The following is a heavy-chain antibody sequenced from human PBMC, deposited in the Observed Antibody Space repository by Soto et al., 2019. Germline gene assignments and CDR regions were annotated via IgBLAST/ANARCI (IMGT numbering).Heavy chain of an antibody. Sequence: GSLRLSCAASGFTFSSYAMSWVHQAPGKGLEWVSAISGSGGSTYYADSVKGRFTISRDNSKNTLYLQMNSLRAEDTAVYYCAKDQLAYCGGDCSDFDYWSQGTLVTVSS. D-gene: IGHD2-21*02. J-gene: IGHJ4*02. V-gene: IGHV3-23*01. CDR1: GFTFSSYA. CDR2: ISGSGGST. CDR3: AKDQLAYCGGDCSDFDY.